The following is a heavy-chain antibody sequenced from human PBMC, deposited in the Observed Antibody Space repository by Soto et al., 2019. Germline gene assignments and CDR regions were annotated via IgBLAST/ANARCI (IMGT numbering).Heavy chain of an antibody. J-gene: IGHJ4*02. CDR2: ISSGAITI. CDR3: AGQYSSSSVEF. Sequence: VGSLRLSCAASGFTFSDYYMNWIRQAPGKGLEWVSYISSGAITIYYADSVKGRFTISRDNAKNSLYLQMNSLRAEDTAVYYCAGQYSSSSVEFWGQGTLVTVSS. D-gene: IGHD6-6*01. CDR1: GFTFSDYY. V-gene: IGHV3-11*01.